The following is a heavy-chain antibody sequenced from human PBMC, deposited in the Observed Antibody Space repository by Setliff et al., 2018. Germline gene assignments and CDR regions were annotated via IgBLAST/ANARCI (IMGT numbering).Heavy chain of an antibody. CDR2: IYHSGST. CDR1: GGSISSHY. J-gene: IGHJ4*02. D-gene: IGHD6-19*01. V-gene: IGHV4-59*11. Sequence: SETLSLTCTVSGGSISSHYWSWIRQPPGKGLEWIGEIYHSGSTNYNPSLKSRVTISVDKSKNQFSLKLSSVTAADTAVYYCARDEGSGWYVGYWGQGTLVTVSS. CDR3: ARDEGSGWYVGY.